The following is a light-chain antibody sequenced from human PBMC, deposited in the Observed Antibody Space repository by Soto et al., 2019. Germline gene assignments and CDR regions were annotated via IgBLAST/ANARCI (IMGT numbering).Light chain of an antibody. CDR3: QHYNSYP. CDR1: QSIRNW. V-gene: IGKV1-5*01. Sequence: DIEMTQSPSTLSSSVGERATITCRASQSIRNWLAWYQQKPGTAPNLLIYDASTLESGVPSRFSGSGSGTEFTLTISSLQDVDFETYYWQHYNSYPFGQGTQVEIK. J-gene: IGKJ5*01. CDR2: DAS.